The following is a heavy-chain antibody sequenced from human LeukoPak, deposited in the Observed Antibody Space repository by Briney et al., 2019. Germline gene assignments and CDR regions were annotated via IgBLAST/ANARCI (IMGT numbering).Heavy chain of an antibody. V-gene: IGHV3-21*01. J-gene: IGHJ2*01. CDR2: IGSRSTSI. Sequence: GGSLRLSCAASGFTFSSYSMNWVRQAPGKGLEWVSSIGSRSTSIYYADSVKGRFTISRDNAKNSLFLQMNSLRAEDTAVYYCAREKDEAFDVWGRGTLVTVSS. CDR1: GFTFSSYS. CDR3: AREKDEAFDV.